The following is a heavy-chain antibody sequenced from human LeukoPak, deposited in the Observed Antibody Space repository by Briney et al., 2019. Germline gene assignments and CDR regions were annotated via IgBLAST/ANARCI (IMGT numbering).Heavy chain of an antibody. Sequence: GGSLRLSCAASGFTFSSYAMHWVRQAPGKGLEWVAVISHDGSKKNYADSVKGRFTFSRDNSKNTLYLQMNSLRAEDTAVYYCARRYRDGFDIWGQGTMVTVSS. J-gene: IGHJ3*02. CDR3: ARRYRDGFDI. CDR2: ISHDGSKK. V-gene: IGHV3-30*04. CDR1: GFTFSSYA. D-gene: IGHD5-12*01.